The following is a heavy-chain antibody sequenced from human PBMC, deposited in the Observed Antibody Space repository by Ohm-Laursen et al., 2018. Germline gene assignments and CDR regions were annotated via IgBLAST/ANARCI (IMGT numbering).Heavy chain of an antibody. J-gene: IGHJ4*02. Sequence: SLRLSCAASGFTVSSNYMSWVRQAPGKGLEWVSIIYSGGSTYYADSVKGRFTISRDNSKNTLYLQMNSLRAEDTAVYYCAKPIYDSSGLDYWGQGTLVTVSS. D-gene: IGHD3-22*01. CDR2: IYSGGST. CDR3: AKPIYDSSGLDY. CDR1: GFTVSSNY. V-gene: IGHV3-53*05.